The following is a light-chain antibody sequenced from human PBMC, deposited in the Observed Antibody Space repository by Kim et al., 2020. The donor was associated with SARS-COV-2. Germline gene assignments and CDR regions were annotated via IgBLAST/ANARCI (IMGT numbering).Light chain of an antibody. J-gene: IGLJ2*01. Sequence: GHSYAIACTGTSRDVGGYADISLYKRHSRKAPILTIYVVSTRPTGVSNRCSGSKSVNTASLTISALHAENEADYYCSTYASSSTRVFGGGTRRTFL. CDR1: SRDVGGYAD. CDR2: VVS. CDR3: STYASSSTRV. V-gene: IGLV2-14*03.